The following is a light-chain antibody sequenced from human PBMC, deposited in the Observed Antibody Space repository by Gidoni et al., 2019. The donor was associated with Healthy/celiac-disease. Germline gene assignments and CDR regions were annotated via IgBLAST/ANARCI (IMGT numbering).Light chain of an antibody. CDR3: CSYAGSSTPYV. CDR1: SSDVGSYNL. CDR2: EGS. Sequence: QSALTQPASVSGSPGQSITISCTGTSSDVGSYNLVSWYQQHPVKAPKLMIDEGSNRPSGVSNRFSGSKSGNTASLTISGLQAEDEADYYCCSYAGSSTPYVFGTGTKVTVL. J-gene: IGLJ1*01. V-gene: IGLV2-23*01.